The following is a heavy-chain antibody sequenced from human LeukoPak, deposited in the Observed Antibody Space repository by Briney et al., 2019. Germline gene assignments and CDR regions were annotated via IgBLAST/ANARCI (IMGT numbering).Heavy chain of an antibody. D-gene: IGHD6-6*01. Sequence: SETLSLTCTVSGGSISTYYWNWIRQPPGKGPEWIGYIYHSGSTNYNPSLQSRVTISVDTSKNRFSLNLNSVTAADTAVYYCARGGAARLHFQNWSQGTLVTVSS. V-gene: IGHV4-59*01. CDR3: ARGGAARLHFQN. CDR2: IYHSGST. J-gene: IGHJ1*01. CDR1: GGSISTYY.